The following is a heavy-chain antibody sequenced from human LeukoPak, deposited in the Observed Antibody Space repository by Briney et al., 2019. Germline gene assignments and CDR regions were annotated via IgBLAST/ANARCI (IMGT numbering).Heavy chain of an antibody. J-gene: IGHJ6*02. CDR3: AKARSRVVVTQPFGVYYGMDV. V-gene: IGHV3-23*01. CDR1: GFTFSSYA. CDR2: ISGSGGST. D-gene: IGHD2-21*02. Sequence: GGSLRLSCAASGFTFSSYAMSWVRQAPGKGLEWVSAISGSGGSTYYADSVKGRFTISRDNSKNTLYLQMNSLRADDTAVYYCAKARSRVVVTQPFGVYYGMDVWGQGTTVTVSS.